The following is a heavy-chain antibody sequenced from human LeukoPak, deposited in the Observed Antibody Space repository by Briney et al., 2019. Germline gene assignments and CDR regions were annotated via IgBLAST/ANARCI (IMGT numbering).Heavy chain of an antibody. Sequence: PSETLSLTCAVYGGSFSGYYWSWIRQPPGKGLEWIGEINHSGSTNYNPSLKSRVTISVDTSKNQFSLKLSSVTAADTAVYYCARFGANYYDSSGYYSGRFDYWGQGTLVTVSS. J-gene: IGHJ4*02. D-gene: IGHD3-22*01. CDR3: ARFGANYYDSSGYYSGRFDY. CDR1: GGSFSGYY. CDR2: INHSGST. V-gene: IGHV4-34*01.